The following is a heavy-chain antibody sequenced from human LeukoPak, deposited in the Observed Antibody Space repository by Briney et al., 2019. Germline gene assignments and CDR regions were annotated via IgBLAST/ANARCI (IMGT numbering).Heavy chain of an antibody. V-gene: IGHV1-2*02. Sequence: ASVKVSCKASGYTFTGYYMHWVRQAPGQGLEWMGWINPNSGGTNYAQKFQGRVTMTRDTSISTAYMELGRLRSDDTAVYYCARNPEYDSSGYYYFDYWGQGTLVTVSS. CDR2: INPNSGGT. CDR3: ARNPEYDSSGYYYFDY. J-gene: IGHJ4*02. D-gene: IGHD3-22*01. CDR1: GYTFTGYY.